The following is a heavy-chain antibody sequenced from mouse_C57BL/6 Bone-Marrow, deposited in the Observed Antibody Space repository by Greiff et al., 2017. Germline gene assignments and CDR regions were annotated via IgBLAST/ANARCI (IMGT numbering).Heavy chain of an antibody. CDR2: IYPGSGST. Sequence: VQLQQPGAELVKPGASVKMSCKASGYTFTSYWITWVKPRPGQGLEWIGDIYPGSGSTNYNEKFKSKATLTVDTSSSTAYMQLSSLTSEDSAVYYCASHLRLPCYYAMDYWGQGTSVTVSS. D-gene: IGHD3-2*02. J-gene: IGHJ4*01. CDR3: ASHLRLPCYYAMDY. V-gene: IGHV1-55*01. CDR1: GYTFTSYW.